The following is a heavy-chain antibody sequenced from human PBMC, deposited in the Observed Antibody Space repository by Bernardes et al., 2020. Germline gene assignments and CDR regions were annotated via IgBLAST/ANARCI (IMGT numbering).Heavy chain of an antibody. Sequence: SETLSLTCAVSGGSISSSNWWSWVRQPPGKGLEWIGEIYHSGSTNYNPSLQSRVTISVDKSKNQFSLKLSSVTAADTAVYYCARVGTMVRGVTLDYWGPGTLVTVSS. J-gene: IGHJ4*02. D-gene: IGHD3-10*01. V-gene: IGHV4-4*02. CDR2: IYHSGST. CDR3: ARVGTMVRGVTLDY. CDR1: GGSISSSNW.